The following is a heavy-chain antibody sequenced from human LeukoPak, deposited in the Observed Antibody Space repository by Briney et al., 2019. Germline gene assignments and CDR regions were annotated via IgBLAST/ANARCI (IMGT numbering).Heavy chain of an antibody. CDR3: ARVGEPRYDFWSGYLPYYYYYYMDV. J-gene: IGHJ6*03. D-gene: IGHD3-3*01. CDR1: GFTFSDYG. V-gene: IGHV3-30*02. Sequence: GGSLRLSCAASGFTFSDYGMHWIRQAPGKGLEWVAFIRYDGSDKYYADSVKGRFTISRDNSKNTLYLQMNSLRAEDTAVYYCARVGEPRYDFWSGYLPYYYYYYMDVWGKGTTVTVSS. CDR2: IRYDGSDK.